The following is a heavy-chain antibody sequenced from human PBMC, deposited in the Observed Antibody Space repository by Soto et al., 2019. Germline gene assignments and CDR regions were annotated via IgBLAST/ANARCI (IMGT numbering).Heavy chain of an antibody. CDR3: ARANSGWYGPFDY. V-gene: IGHV3-11*06. J-gene: IGHJ4*02. CDR2: ISSSSSIT. Sequence: LSLTCTVSGGSVSSGSYYWSWIRQAPGKGLEWVAYISSSSSITYYADSVKGRFTISRDNAKNSLYLQMGSLRAEDMAVYYCARANSGWYGPFDYWGQGTLVTVSS. CDR1: GGSVSSGSYY. D-gene: IGHD6-19*01.